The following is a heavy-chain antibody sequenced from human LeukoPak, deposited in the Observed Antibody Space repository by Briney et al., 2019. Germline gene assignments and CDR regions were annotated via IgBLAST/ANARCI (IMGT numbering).Heavy chain of an antibody. Sequence: ASVKVSCKASGYTFTSYDINWVRQATGQGLEWMGWMNPNSGNTGYAQKFQGRVTITRNTSISTAYMELSSLRSEDTAVYYCARARHCSSTSCYYYMDVWGKGTTVTVSS. D-gene: IGHD2-2*01. V-gene: IGHV1-8*03. CDR1: GYTFTSYD. CDR3: ARARHCSSTSCYYYMDV. J-gene: IGHJ6*03. CDR2: MNPNSGNT.